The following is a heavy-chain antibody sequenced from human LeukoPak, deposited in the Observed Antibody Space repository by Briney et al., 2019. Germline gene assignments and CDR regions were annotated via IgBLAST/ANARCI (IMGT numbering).Heavy chain of an antibody. CDR2: ISSSGSTI. D-gene: IGHD4-17*01. Sequence: PGGSLRLSCAASGFTFSSYEMNWVRQAPGKGLEWVSYISSSGSTIYYADSVKGRFTISRDNAKNSLYLQMNSLRPEDTAVYYCAKDKMGGDVGVYYGMDVWGQGTTVTVSS. V-gene: IGHV3-48*03. J-gene: IGHJ6*02. CDR3: AKDKMGGDVGVYYGMDV. CDR1: GFTFSSYE.